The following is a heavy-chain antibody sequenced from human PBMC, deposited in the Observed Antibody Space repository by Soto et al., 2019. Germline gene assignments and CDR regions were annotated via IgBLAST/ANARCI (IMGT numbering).Heavy chain of an antibody. CDR3: AQLGLMTFSHKHYFNH. J-gene: IGHJ4*02. CDR1: GFSFDNYG. D-gene: IGHD3-16*01. V-gene: IGHV3-23*01. Sequence: EVQLLESGGDLVQPGGSLRLSCVGSGFSFDNYGMSWVRQAPGKGLEWVSAIKSDGSSTYYAASVKDRFTISRDNSKNTLYLQQNSLRAEDTAVYYCAQLGLMTFSHKHYFNHWGRGTLVTVSS. CDR2: IKSDGSST.